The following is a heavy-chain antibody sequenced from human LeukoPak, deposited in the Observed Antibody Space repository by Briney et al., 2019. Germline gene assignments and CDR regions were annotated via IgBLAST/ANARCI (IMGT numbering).Heavy chain of an antibody. CDR1: GFTFSSYE. J-gene: IGHJ3*02. CDR2: INHDGVTI. D-gene: IGHD1-26*01. V-gene: IGHV3-48*03. CDR3: ARVRGSYSLDAFDI. Sequence: PGGSLRLSWAASGFTFSSYEMNWVRQAPGKGLGWVSYINHDGVTIHYADSVKGRFTISRDNAKKSLYLQMNSLRAEDTAVYYCARVRGSYSLDAFDIWGQGTMVTVSS.